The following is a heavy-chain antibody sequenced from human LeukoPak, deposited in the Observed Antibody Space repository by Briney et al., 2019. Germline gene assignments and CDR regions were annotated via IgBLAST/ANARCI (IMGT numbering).Heavy chain of an antibody. D-gene: IGHD3-16*01. CDR2: INPNSGGT. J-gene: IGHJ4*02. CDR3: ARDPWGLGYFDY. Sequence: ASVKVSCKASGYTFTGYYMHWVRQAPGQGLEWMGWINPNSGGTNYAQKFQGRVTMTRDTSISTAYMELSRLRSDDTAVYYCARDPWGLGYFDYWGQGTLDTVSS. CDR1: GYTFTGYY. V-gene: IGHV1-2*02.